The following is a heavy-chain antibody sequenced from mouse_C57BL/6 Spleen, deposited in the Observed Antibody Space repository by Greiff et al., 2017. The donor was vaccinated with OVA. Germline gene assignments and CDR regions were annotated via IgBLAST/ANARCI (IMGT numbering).Heavy chain of an antibody. CDR2: IDPSDSET. V-gene: IGHV1-52*01. J-gene: IGHJ1*03. CDR1: GYTFTSYW. D-gene: IGHD1-1*01. CDR3: ARCYYCSSYWYFDV. Sequence: VQLQQPGAELVRPGSSVKLSCKASGYTFTSYWMHWVKQRPIQGLEWIGNIDPSDSETHYNQKFKDKATLTVDKSSSTAYMQLSSLTSEDSAVYYCARCYYCSSYWYFDVWGTGTTVTVSS.